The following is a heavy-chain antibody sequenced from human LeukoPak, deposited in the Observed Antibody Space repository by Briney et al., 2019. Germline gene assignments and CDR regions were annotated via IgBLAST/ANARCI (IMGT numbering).Heavy chain of an antibody. CDR1: GGSISSYY. Sequence: SETLSLTCTVSGGSISSYYWSWIRQPPGKGLEWIGYIYYSGSTNYNPSLKSRVTISVDTSKNQFSLKLSSVTAADTAVYYCARGKLWFGELSRNWFDPWGQGTLVTVSS. CDR3: ARGKLWFGELSRNWFDP. V-gene: IGHV4-59*01. J-gene: IGHJ5*02. D-gene: IGHD3-10*01. CDR2: IYYSGST.